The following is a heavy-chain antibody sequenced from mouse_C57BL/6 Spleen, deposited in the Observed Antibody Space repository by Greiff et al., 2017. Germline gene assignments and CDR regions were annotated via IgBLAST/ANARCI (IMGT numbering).Heavy chain of an antibody. CDR3: ARSYDYDGGFDY. J-gene: IGHJ2*01. Sequence: QVQLQQSGAELARPGASVKMSCKASGYTFTSYTMHWVKQRPGQGLEWIGYINPSSGYTKYNQKFKDKATLTADKSSSTAYMQLSSLTSEDSAVYYCARSYDYDGGFDYWGQGTTLTVSS. CDR1: GYTFTSYT. CDR2: INPSSGYT. V-gene: IGHV1-4*01. D-gene: IGHD2-4*01.